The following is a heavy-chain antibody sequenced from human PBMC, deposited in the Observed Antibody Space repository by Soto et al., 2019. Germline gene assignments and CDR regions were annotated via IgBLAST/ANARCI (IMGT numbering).Heavy chain of an antibody. CDR2: IIPIFGTA. V-gene: IGHV1-69*06. D-gene: IGHD2-15*01. J-gene: IGHJ5*02. Sequence: QVQLVQSGAEVKKPGSSVKVSCKASGGTFSSYAISWVRQAPGQGLEWMGGIIPIFGTANYAQKFQGRVTITADKSTSTAYMELSSLRSDDTAVYYCARGKGYCSGGSCYKENWFDPWGQGTLVTVSS. CDR3: ARGKGYCSGGSCYKENWFDP. CDR1: GGTFSSYA.